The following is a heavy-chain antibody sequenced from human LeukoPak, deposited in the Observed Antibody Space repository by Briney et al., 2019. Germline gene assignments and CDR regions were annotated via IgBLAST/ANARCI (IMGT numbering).Heavy chain of an antibody. CDR1: GFTFSSYS. CDR2: ISSDSRTI. D-gene: IGHD2-15*01. J-gene: IGHJ6*02. Sequence: GGSLRLSCAASGFTFSSYSMNWVRQAPGKGLEWVSYISSDSRTIYYADSVKGRFTISRDNAKNSLYLQMNSLRAEDTAVYYCARDLTGVVVAATTRDGYYYGMDVWGQGTTVTVSS. CDR3: ARDLTGVVVAATTRDGYYYGMDV. V-gene: IGHV3-48*01.